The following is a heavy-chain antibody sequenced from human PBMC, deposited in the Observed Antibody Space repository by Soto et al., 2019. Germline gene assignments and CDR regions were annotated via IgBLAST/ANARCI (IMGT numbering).Heavy chain of an antibody. J-gene: IGHJ4*02. V-gene: IGHV4-39*02. D-gene: IGHD2-21*02. CDR3: ARLMGVVTVDY. CDR1: GGSISSTGHY. CDR2: IYYAGSP. Sequence: QLQLQESGPGLVKPSETLSLTCSVSGGSISSTGHYWGWIRQPPGKGLEWIGNIYYAGSPYYNPSLTRRVTISVDTSKNHFSLALTSVTAADTAVYYCARLMGVVTVDYWGQGALVTVSS.